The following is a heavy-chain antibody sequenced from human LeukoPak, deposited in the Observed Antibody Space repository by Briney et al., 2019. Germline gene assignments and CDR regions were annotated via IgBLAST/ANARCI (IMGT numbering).Heavy chain of an antibody. CDR3: AREGTQNSSSFNGANDY. Sequence: ASVKVSCKASGYTFTSYGIIWVPQAPGQGLEWMGWISAYNGNTNYTQKLQGRVTMTTDTSTSTAYMELRSLRSDDTAVYYCAREGTQNSSSFNGANDYWGQGTLVTVS. V-gene: IGHV1-18*01. D-gene: IGHD6-6*01. CDR1: GYTFTSYG. J-gene: IGHJ4*02. CDR2: ISAYNGNT.